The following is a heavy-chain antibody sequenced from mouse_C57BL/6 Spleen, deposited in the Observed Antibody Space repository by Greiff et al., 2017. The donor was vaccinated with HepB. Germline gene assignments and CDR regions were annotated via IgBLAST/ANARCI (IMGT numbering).Heavy chain of an antibody. CDR2: ISSGSSTI. CDR3: ARTAYEGYFDY. V-gene: IGHV5-17*01. Sequence: EVKLEESGGGLGKPGGSLRLACADAGFPVSGYGMKWVCESPENGLEWVAYISSGSSTIYYADTVKGRVTISRDNAKNTLFLQMTSLRSEDTAMYYCARTAYEGYFDYWGQGTTLTVSS. CDR1: GFPVSGYG. D-gene: IGHD5-5*01. J-gene: IGHJ2*01.